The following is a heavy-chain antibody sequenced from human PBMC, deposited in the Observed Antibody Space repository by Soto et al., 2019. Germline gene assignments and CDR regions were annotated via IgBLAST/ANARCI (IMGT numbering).Heavy chain of an antibody. V-gene: IGHV3-23*01. CDR1: GFTFSSYA. D-gene: IGHD3-3*01. CDR3: TMDYDFWSGYPHSYYFDY. CDR2: ISGSGGST. J-gene: IGHJ4*02. Sequence: GGSLRLSCAASGFTFSSYAMSWVRQAPGKGLEWVSAISGSGGSTYYADSVKGRFTISRDNSKNTLYLQMNSLRAEDTAVYYCTMDYDFWSGYPHSYYFDYWGQGTLVTVSS.